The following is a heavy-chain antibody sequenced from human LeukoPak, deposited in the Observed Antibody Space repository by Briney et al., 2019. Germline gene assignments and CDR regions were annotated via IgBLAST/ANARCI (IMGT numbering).Heavy chain of an antibody. Sequence: PSETLSLTCTVSGGSTSSHYWSWIRQPPGKGLEWIGYIYYSGSTNYNPSLKSRVAISVDTSKNQFSLKLSSVTAADTAVYYCARDHGWDCSSTSCYTGDAFDIWGQGTMVTVSS. V-gene: IGHV4-59*11. D-gene: IGHD2-2*02. CDR3: ARDHGWDCSSTSCYTGDAFDI. J-gene: IGHJ3*02. CDR2: IYYSGST. CDR1: GGSTSSHY.